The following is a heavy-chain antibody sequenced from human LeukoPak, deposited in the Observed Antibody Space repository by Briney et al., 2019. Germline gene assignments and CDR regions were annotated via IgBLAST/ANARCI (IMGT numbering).Heavy chain of an antibody. Sequence: PGGSLRLSCAASEFTFSSYAMSWVRQAPGKGLEWVSAISGSGGSTYYADSVKGRFTISRDNSKNTLYLQMNSLRAEDTAVYYCAKDRYSGSYSISWFDPWGQGTLVTVSS. CDR1: EFTFSSYA. CDR2: ISGSGGST. J-gene: IGHJ5*02. CDR3: AKDRYSGSYSISWFDP. V-gene: IGHV3-23*01. D-gene: IGHD1-26*01.